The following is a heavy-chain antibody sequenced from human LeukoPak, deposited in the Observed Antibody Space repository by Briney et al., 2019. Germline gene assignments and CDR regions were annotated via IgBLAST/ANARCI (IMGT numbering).Heavy chain of an antibody. CDR3: AKVRDTFGLYYYMDV. CDR1: GFTFSDFP. V-gene: IGHV3-23*01. Sequence: GGSLRLSCAASGFTFSDFPMIWVRQAPGKGLEWVSSIFPSSDEIHYADSVKGRFTISRDNSKNTLYLQMNSLRAEDTAVYYCAKVRDTFGLYYYMDVWGKGTTVIVSS. CDR2: IFPSSDEI. D-gene: IGHD3-16*02. J-gene: IGHJ6*03.